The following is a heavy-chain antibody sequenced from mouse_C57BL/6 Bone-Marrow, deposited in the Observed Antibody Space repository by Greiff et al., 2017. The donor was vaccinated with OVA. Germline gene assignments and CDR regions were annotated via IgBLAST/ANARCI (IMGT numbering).Heavy chain of an antibody. CDR3: ASSTVAGDY. V-gene: IGHV1-54*01. D-gene: IGHD1-1*01. Sequence: VQLQQSGAELVRPGTSVKVSCKASGYAFTNYLIEWVKQRPGQGLEWIGVINPGSGGTNYNEKFKGKATLTADKSSSTAYMQLSSLTSEDSAVYFCASSTVAGDYWGQGTTLTVSS. CDR2: INPGSGGT. J-gene: IGHJ2*01. CDR1: GYAFTNYL.